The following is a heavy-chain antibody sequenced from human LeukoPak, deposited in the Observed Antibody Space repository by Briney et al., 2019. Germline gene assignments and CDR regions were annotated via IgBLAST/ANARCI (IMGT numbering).Heavy chain of an antibody. V-gene: IGHV3-53*01. D-gene: IGHD3-22*01. CDR3: ARDFSGHWSVDY. J-gene: IGHJ4*02. CDR2: IYGGGGR. Sequence: SGGSLRLSCAASGFAVSSNYMSWVRQAPGKGLEWVSVIYGGGGRKYADSVRGRFTISRDNSKNTLDLQMNSLRAEDTAVYYCARDFSGHWSVDYWGQGTLVTVSS. CDR1: GFAVSSNY.